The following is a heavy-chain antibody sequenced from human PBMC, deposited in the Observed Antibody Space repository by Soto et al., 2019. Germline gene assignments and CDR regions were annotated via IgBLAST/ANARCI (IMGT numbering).Heavy chain of an antibody. CDR2: ISGTGATS. Sequence: KLLQSGGGFVQPGGSLGLSCAASGFDSTEYALSWVRQAPGKGLEWVSGISGTGATSYYADSVKGRFSISRDKSKNTVSLLMNSLRADDTAVYFCVSDPLTPWRYYGLEIWGHGTKVTVS. CDR3: VSDPLTPWRYYGLEI. J-gene: IGHJ6*02. CDR1: GFDSTEYA. D-gene: IGHD1-20*01. V-gene: IGHV3-23*01.